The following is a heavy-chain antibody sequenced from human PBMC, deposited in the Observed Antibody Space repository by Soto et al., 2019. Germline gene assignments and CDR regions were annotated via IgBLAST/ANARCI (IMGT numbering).Heavy chain of an antibody. D-gene: IGHD3-16*01. CDR2: ISNSGGRT. J-gene: IGHJ4*02. V-gene: IGHV3-23*01. Sequence: GGSLRLSCAASGFTFSFYAMSWVRRAPGKGLEWVSAISNSGGRTYYADSVKGRFTISRDNSKNTLYLQMNSLRAEDTAVYSCAKVTGRAYDYTQDYFDSWGQGTLVTVSS. CDR1: GFTFSFYA. CDR3: AKVTGRAYDYTQDYFDS.